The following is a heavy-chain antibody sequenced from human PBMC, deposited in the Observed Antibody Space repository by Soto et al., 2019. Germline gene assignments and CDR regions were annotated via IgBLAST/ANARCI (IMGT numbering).Heavy chain of an antibody. CDR3: AALKRIVAADY. CDR1: GASVTSDKHY. J-gene: IGHJ4*02. CDR2: IYDSGST. Sequence: QVQLQESGPGLVKSSETLSLTCTVSGASVTSDKHYWSWIRQPPGKGLEWIGYIYDSGSTNPSLKSRVTFSVDTSRNQFSVSLTSVTAADTAVYYCAALKRIVAADYWGQGTLAIVSS. V-gene: IGHV4-61*01. D-gene: IGHD3-16*02.